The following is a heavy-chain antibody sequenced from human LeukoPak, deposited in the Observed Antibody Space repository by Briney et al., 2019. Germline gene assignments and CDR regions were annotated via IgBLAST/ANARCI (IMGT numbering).Heavy chain of an antibody. D-gene: IGHD3-9*01. Sequence: PSETLSLTCAVYGGSFSGYYWSWIRQPPGKGLEWIGEINHSGSTNYNPSLKSRVTISVDTSKNQFSLKLSSETAADTAVYYCRYFDWSSDYWGQGTLVTVSS. CDR1: GGSFSGYY. CDR3: RYFDWSSDY. CDR2: INHSGST. J-gene: IGHJ4*02. V-gene: IGHV4-34*01.